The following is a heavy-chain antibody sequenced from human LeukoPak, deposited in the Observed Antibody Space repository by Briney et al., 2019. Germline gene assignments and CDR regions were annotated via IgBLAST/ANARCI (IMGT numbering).Heavy chain of an antibody. CDR1: GGTFSSYA. CDR2: IIPILVIA. V-gene: IGHV1-69*04. Sequence: SVTVSCTASGGTFSSYAISWVRQAPGQGLEWMGRIIPILVIANYAQKFQGRVTITADKSTSTAYMELSSLRSEDTAVYYCASGNRRDGYNFNYWGQGTLVTVSS. D-gene: IGHD5-24*01. CDR3: ASGNRRDGYNFNY. J-gene: IGHJ4*02.